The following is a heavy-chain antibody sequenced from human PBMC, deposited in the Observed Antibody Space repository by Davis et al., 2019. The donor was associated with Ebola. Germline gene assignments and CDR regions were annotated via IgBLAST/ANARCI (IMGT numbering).Heavy chain of an antibody. Sequence: HSQTLSLTCAISGDSVSANSGGSNCFTQSPSRGLEWLGRTFFNSKYYSDYAVSVRGRITIIADTSKNQLSLQLNSLTPDDTSVYYCARGWLQLGLDYLGQVTLVAVPS. D-gene: IGHD7-27*01. V-gene: IGHV6-1*01. J-gene: IGHJ4*02. CDR1: GDSVSANSGG. CDR2: TFFNSKYYS. CDR3: ARGWLQLGLDY.